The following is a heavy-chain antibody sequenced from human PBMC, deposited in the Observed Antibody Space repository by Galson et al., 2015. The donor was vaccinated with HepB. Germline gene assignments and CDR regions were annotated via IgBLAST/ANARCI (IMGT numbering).Heavy chain of an antibody. CDR1: GDSVSSHSAA. CDR2: TYYRSKWYN. J-gene: IGHJ6*02. V-gene: IGHV6-1*01. D-gene: IGHD6-13*01. Sequence: CAISGDSVSSHSAAWNWIRQSPSRGLEWLGRTYYRSKWYNDYAVSVKSRITISPDTSKNQFSLQLNSVTPEDTAVYYCARGRIAAHRDYYGMDVWGQGTTVTVSS. CDR3: ARGRIAAHRDYYGMDV.